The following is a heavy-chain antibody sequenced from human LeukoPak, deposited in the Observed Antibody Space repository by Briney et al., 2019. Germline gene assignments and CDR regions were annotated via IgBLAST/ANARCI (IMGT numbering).Heavy chain of an antibody. CDR3: ARDLIVGATLGSDY. Sequence: GGSLRLSCAASGFTVSSNYMSWVHQAPGKGLEWVSVIYSGGSTYYADSVKGRFTISRDNSKNTLYLQMNSLRAEDTAVYYCARDLIVGATLGSDYWGQGTLVTVSS. D-gene: IGHD1-26*01. CDR1: GFTVSSNY. V-gene: IGHV3-53*01. J-gene: IGHJ4*02. CDR2: IYSGGST.